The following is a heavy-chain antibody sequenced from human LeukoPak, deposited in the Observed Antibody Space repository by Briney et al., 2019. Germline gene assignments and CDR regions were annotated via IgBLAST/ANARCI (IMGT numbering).Heavy chain of an antibody. V-gene: IGHV4-34*01. D-gene: IGHD3-9*01. CDR3: ARGKLRYFDWSKYYFDY. Sequence: PSETLSLTCAVYGGSFSGYYWSWIRQPPGKGLEWIGEINHSGSTNYNPTPKSRVTISVDTSKNQFSLKLSSVTAADTAVYYCARGKLRYFDWSKYYFDYWGQGTLVTVSS. J-gene: IGHJ4*02. CDR2: INHSGST. CDR1: GGSFSGYY.